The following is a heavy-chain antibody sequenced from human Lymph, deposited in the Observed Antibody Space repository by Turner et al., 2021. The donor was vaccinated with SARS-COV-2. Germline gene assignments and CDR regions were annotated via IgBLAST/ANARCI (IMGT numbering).Heavy chain of an antibody. CDR3: AREESSNGMDV. CDR2: IWYDGSNK. J-gene: IGHJ6*02. V-gene: IGHV3-33*01. D-gene: IGHD6-13*01. Sequence: QVQLVESGGGVVKRGRYLRLSCAASGFTFSRYGLHWVRQAPGKGLEWVAVIWYDGSNKYYADSVKGRFTISRYNSKNTLYLQMNSLRADDTAVYYCAREESSNGMDVWGQGTTVTVSS. CDR1: GFTFSRYG.